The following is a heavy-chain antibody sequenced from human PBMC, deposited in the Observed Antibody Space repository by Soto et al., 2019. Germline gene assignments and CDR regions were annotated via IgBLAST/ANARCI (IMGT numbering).Heavy chain of an antibody. Sequence: SETLSLTCAVYGGSFGGYYWSWIRQPPGKGLEWIGEINHSGSTNYNPSLKSRVTISVDASKNQFSLKLSSVTAADTAVYYCARGFGSSSNRFDPWGQGTLVTVSS. D-gene: IGHD1-26*01. J-gene: IGHJ5*02. CDR2: INHSGST. CDR3: ARGFGSSSNRFDP. V-gene: IGHV4-34*01. CDR1: GGSFGGYY.